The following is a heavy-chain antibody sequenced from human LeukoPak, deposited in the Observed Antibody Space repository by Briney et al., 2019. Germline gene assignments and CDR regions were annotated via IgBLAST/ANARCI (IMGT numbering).Heavy chain of an antibody. CDR3: ARVDYGSGSYRFDP. J-gene: IGHJ5*02. Sequence: SETLSLTCTVSGGSISSSSYHWDWIRQPPGKGLEWIGYIYYSGSTNYNPSLKSRVTISVDTSKNQFSLKLSSVTAADTAVYYCARVDYGSGSYRFDPWGQGTLVTVSS. V-gene: IGHV4-61*05. CDR2: IYYSGST. D-gene: IGHD3-10*01. CDR1: GGSISSSSYH.